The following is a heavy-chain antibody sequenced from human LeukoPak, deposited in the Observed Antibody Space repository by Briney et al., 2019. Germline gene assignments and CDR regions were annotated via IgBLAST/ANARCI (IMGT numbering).Heavy chain of an antibody. CDR1: GGSISSYY. V-gene: IGHV4-59*01. D-gene: IGHD6-19*01. J-gene: IGHJ5*02. CDR3: AKEDNSGWFDH. CDR2: IYYTGST. Sequence: SETLSLTCTVPGGSISSYYWSWIRQPPGKGLGWIGYIYYTGSTDYNPSLKSRVTMLVDTSKNQFSLKLSSVTAADTAIYYCAKEDNSGWFDHWGQGTLVTVSS.